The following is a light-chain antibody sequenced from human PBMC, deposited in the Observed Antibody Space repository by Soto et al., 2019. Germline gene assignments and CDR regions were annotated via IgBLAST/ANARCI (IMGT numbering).Light chain of an antibody. CDR1: RSDIGDSNF. Sequence: QSVLTQPASVSGSPGQSVTISCTGPRSDIGDSNFISWYQHSPGKAPRLLIYEVNNRPSGVSKRFSGSKAGNTASLTISGLLDDDEADYFCASFRSGTILVLGIGTKVTVL. CDR3: ASFRSGTILV. CDR2: EVN. V-gene: IGLV2-14*01. J-gene: IGLJ1*01.